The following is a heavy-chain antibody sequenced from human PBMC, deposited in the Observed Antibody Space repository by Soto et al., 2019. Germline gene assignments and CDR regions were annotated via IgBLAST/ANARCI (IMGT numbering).Heavy chain of an antibody. D-gene: IGHD3-22*01. CDR3: AILDSSGYYYSSA. Sequence: GGSLRLSCAASGFIFSNAWINWVRQAPGKGLEWVSAISGSGGSTYYADSVKGRFTISRDNSKNTLYLQMNSLRAEDTAVYYCAILDSSGYYYSSAWGQGTLVTVSS. J-gene: IGHJ5*02. CDR2: ISGSGGST. V-gene: IGHV3-23*01. CDR1: GFIFSNAW.